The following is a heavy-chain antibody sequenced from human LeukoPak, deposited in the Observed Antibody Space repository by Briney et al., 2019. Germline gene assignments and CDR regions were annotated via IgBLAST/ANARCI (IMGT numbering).Heavy chain of an antibody. CDR1: GYTFTDHF. V-gene: IGHV1-2*02. CDR3: ARDYSLNDFDY. Sequence: ASVKVSCKSSGYTFTDHFIHWVRQAPEQGLEWVGEINPYNGYTKYAWRLQGRVTMTRDTSISTAFMEVSRLTSDDTAVYYCARDYSLNDFDYWGQGTLVTVAS. CDR2: INPYNGYT. J-gene: IGHJ4*02. D-gene: IGHD1-1*01.